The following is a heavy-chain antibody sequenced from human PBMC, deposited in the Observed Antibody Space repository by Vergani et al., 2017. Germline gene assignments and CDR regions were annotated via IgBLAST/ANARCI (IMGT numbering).Heavy chain of an antibody. CDR1: GFSLNPYW. V-gene: IGHV3-74*03. CDR3: VRNEDRYYLQY. Sequence: EVRLVESGGGFVPPGGSLTLSCALSGFSLNPYWMHWCRKAPGKGLVWVSRIDSDGSSTTYADSVRGRFTISRDNAKNMMYLHMNSLRDEDTALYYCVRNEDRYYLQYWGQGTLVTVSS. CDR2: IDSDGSST. D-gene: IGHD2-15*01. J-gene: IGHJ4*02.